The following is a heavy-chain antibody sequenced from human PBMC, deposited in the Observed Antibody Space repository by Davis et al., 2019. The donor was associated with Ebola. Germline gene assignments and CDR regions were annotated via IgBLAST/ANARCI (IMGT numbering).Heavy chain of an antibody. D-gene: IGHD6-6*01. CDR2: ISGSGGST. V-gene: IGHV3-23*01. CDR3: AKSPKVVRNAFDM. J-gene: IGHJ3*02. CDR1: GFTFTSYA. Sequence: GESLKISCAASGFTFTSYAMSWVRQAPGKGLGWVSGISGSGGSTYYADSVKGRFTISRDNSKNTLYLQMNSLSAEDTAVYYCAKSPKVVRNAFDMWGQGTKGTVSS.